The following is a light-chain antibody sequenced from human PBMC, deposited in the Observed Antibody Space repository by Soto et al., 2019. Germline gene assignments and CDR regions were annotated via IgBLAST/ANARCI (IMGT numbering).Light chain of an antibody. CDR1: QSVSSY. CDR2: DAS. J-gene: IGKJ5*01. Sequence: EIVLTQSPATLSLSPGERSTLSCRASQSVSSYLAWYQQKPGQAPRLLIYDASNRATGIPARFSGSGSGTDFTLTISSLEPEDFAVYYCQQRSNWPPNRITFGQGTRLEI. V-gene: IGKV3-11*01. CDR3: QQRSNWPPNRIT.